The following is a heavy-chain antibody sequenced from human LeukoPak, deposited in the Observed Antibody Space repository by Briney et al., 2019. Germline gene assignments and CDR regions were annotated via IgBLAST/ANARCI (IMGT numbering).Heavy chain of an antibody. D-gene: IGHD2-15*01. CDR3: ARSGDIVVVVAATPGWFDP. J-gene: IGHJ5*02. V-gene: IGHV1-8*03. Sequence: GASVKVSCKASGYTFTTLDINWVRQATGQGLEWMGWINPKSGNTGHAQKFQGRVTITRNTSISTAYMELSSLRSEDTAVYYCARSGDIVVVVAATPGWFDPWGQGTLVTVSS. CDR1: GYTFTTLD. CDR2: INPKSGNT.